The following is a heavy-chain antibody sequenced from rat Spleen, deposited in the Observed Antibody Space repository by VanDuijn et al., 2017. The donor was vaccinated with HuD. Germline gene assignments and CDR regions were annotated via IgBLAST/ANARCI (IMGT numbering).Heavy chain of an antibody. D-gene: IGHD4-3*01. J-gene: IGHJ2*01. CDR3: TRDLDNSGYKDY. CDR1: GFTFSDYG. CDR2: ISYGDSSGHSGT. V-gene: IGHV5-29*01. Sequence: EVQLVESGGGLVQPGRSLKLSCAASGFTFSDYGVAWVLQAPTTGLEWVATISYGDSSGHSGTYYRDSVRGRFTISRDNAKSTLYLQMNSLRSEDTATYYCTRDLDNSGYKDYWGQGVMVTVSS.